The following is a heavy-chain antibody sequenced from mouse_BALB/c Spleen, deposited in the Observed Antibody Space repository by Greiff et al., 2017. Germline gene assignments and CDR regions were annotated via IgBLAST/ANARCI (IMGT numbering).Heavy chain of an antibody. V-gene: IGHV10-1*02. CDR2: IRSKSNNYAT. D-gene: IGHD2-4*01. CDR3: VSYDYEDYAMDY. CDR1: GFTFNTYA. Sequence: DVMLVESGGGLVQPKGSLKLSCAASGFTFNTYAMNWVRQAPGKGLEWVARIRSKSNNYATYYADSVKDRFTISRDDSQSMLYLQMNNLKTEDTAMYYCVSYDYEDYAMDYWGQGTSVTVSS. J-gene: IGHJ4*01.